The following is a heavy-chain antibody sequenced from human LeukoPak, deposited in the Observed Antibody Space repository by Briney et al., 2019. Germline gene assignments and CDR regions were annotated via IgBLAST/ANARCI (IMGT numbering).Heavy chain of an antibody. CDR3: ARGGLEPVDY. CDR1: GFTFSNYW. D-gene: IGHD5-24*01. V-gene: IGHV3-74*01. J-gene: IGHJ4*02. CDR2: INTDGRTT. Sequence: GKSLRLSCAVSGFTFSNYWMHWVRQAPGMGLVWVSRINTDGRTTSYADSVKGRFTISRDNAKNILYLEVNSLRTDDTAVYYCARGGLEPVDYWGQGTLVTVSS.